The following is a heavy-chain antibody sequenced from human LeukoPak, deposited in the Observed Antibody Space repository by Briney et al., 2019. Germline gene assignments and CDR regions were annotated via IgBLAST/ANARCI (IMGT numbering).Heavy chain of an antibody. D-gene: IGHD7-27*01. CDR1: GGSISNYY. Sequence: SETLSLTCTDSGGSISNYYWSWVRRPPGKGVEWMGDIYYSGRTNYNPSLKRRGTISLEKSKNKISRKRRCMAAADTAVYYCARPRWGAHHSGAEYYYSYVMDVWGQGTTVTVSS. CDR2: IYYSGRT. V-gene: IGHV4-59*08. J-gene: IGHJ6*02. CDR3: ARPRWGAHHSGAEYYYSYVMDV.